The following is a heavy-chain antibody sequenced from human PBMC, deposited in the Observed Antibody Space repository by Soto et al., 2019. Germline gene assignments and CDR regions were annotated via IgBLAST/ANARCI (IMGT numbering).Heavy chain of an antibody. CDR3: ARDFSGRSCYPGMDV. V-gene: IGHV3-21*01. D-gene: IGHD2-15*01. CDR2: ISSSGYI. J-gene: IGHJ6*02. CDR1: GFNFNSYT. Sequence: GSLRLSCAASGFNFNSYTINWVRQAPGKRLEWLSSISSSGYIFSTDSVRGRFTISRDNAKNSVYLQINSLRAEDTAVYFCARDFSGRSCYPGMDVSCQGITVTVSS.